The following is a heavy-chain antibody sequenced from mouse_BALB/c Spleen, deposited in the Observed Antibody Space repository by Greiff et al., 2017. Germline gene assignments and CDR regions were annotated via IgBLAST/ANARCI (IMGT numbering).Heavy chain of an antibody. CDR3: AREVNWDGAY. J-gene: IGHJ3*01. D-gene: IGHD4-1*02. CDR1: GFSLTSYG. CDR2: IWAGGST. V-gene: IGHV2-9*02. Sequence: VQRVESGPGLVAPSQSLSITCTVSGFSLTSYGVHWVRQPPGKGLEWLGVIWAGGSTNYNSALMSRLSISKDNSKSQVFLKMNSLQTDDTAMYYCAREVNWDGAYWGQGTLVTVSA.